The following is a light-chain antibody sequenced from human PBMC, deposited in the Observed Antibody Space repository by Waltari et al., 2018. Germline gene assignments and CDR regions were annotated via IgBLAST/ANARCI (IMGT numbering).Light chain of an antibody. CDR3: QAWDSSTGV. CDR1: KLGEKY. V-gene: IGLV3-1*01. J-gene: IGLJ2*01. CDR2: QDN. Sequence: SSELTQPPSVSVSPGQTASITCSGDKLGEKYACWYQQKPGQSPVLVIFQDNKRPSGIPGRFSGSNSGNTATLTISGTQAMDEADYYCQAWDSSTGVFGGGTKLTVL.